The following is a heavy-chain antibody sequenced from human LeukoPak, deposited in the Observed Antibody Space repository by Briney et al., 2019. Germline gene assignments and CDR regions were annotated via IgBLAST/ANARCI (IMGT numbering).Heavy chain of an antibody. V-gene: IGHV3-30-3*01. Sequence: GGPLRLSCAASGFTFSSYAMHWVRQASGKGLEWVAVISYDGSNKYYADSVKGRFTISRDNSKNTLYLQMNSLRAEDTAVYYCARGDVYYYDSSGYGYWGQGTLVTVSS. D-gene: IGHD3-22*01. J-gene: IGHJ4*02. CDR3: ARGDVYYYDSSGYGY. CDR1: GFTFSSYA. CDR2: ISYDGSNK.